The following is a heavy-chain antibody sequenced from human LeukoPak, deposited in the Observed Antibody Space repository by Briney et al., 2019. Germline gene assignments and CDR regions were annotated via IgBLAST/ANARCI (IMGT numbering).Heavy chain of an antibody. V-gene: IGHV4-34*01. D-gene: IGHD6-13*01. CDR2: INHSGST. Sequence: PSETLSLTCAVYGGSFSGYYWGWIRQPPGKGLEWIGEINHSGSTNYNPSLKSRVTISVDTSKNQFSLKLSSVTAADTAVYYCARVRSRYSGSWLYYWGQGTLVTVSS. CDR3: ARVRSRYSGSWLYY. J-gene: IGHJ4*02. CDR1: GGSFSGYY.